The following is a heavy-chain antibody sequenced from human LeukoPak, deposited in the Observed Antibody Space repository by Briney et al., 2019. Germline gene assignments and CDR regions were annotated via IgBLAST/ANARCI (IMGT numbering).Heavy chain of an antibody. CDR3: ARGPYSYDSSGAFDI. J-gene: IGHJ3*02. D-gene: IGHD3-22*01. Sequence: RASETLSLTCTVSGDSISSGDYDWSWLRQPAGKGLEWIGRISSSGSTKYNPSLKSRVTISVDTSKNQFSLKLSSVTAADTTVYFCARGPYSYDSSGAFDIWGQGTMVTVSS. V-gene: IGHV4-61*02. CDR1: GDSISSGDYD. CDR2: ISSSGST.